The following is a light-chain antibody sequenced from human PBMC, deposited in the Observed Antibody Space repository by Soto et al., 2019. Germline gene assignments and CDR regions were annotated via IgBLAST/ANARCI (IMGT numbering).Light chain of an antibody. V-gene: IGKV1-5*01. CDR1: QSISNW. J-gene: IGKJ1*01. Sequence: DIQMTQSPSSVSASVGDRVTITCRASQSISNWLAWYQQKTGTAPKVLIYHASNLQSGVPSRFSGSGSGTEFTLTISSLQPDDFATYYCQQYNSYSFGQGTKVDIK. CDR2: HAS. CDR3: QQYNSYS.